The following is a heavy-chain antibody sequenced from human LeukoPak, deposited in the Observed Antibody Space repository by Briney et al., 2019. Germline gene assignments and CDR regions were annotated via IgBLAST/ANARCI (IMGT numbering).Heavy chain of an antibody. CDR3: ASGTAMVEGYYYYGMDV. D-gene: IGHD5-18*01. CDR2: IYTSGST. V-gene: IGHV4-4*07. J-gene: IGHJ6*02. Sequence: SETLSLTCTVSGGSISSYYWSWIRQPAGKGLEWIGRIYTSGSTNYNPSLKSRVTMSVDTSKNQFSLKLSSVTAADTAVYYCASGTAMVEGYYYYGMDVWGQGTTVTVSS. CDR1: GGSISSYY.